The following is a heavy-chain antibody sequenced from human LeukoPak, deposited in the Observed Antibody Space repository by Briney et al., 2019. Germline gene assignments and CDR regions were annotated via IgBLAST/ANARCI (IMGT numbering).Heavy chain of an antibody. CDR3: ARDIAVAGTVWFDP. D-gene: IGHD6-19*01. CDR2: ISYDGSNK. J-gene: IGHJ5*02. V-gene: IGHV3-30*04. CDR1: GFTLSSYA. Sequence: GRSLRLSCAASGFTLSSYAMHWVRQAPGKGLEWVAVISYDGSNKYYADSVKGRFTISRDNSKNTLYLQMNSLRAEDTAVYYCARDIAVAGTVWFDPWGQGTLVTVSS.